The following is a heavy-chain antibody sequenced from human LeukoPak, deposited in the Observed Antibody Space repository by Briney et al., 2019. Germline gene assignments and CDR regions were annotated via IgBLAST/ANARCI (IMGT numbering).Heavy chain of an antibody. D-gene: IGHD5-18*01. Sequence: ASVKVSCKASGYTFTSYYMRWVRQAPGQGLEWMGIINPSGGSTSYAQKFQGRVTMTRDMSTSTVYMELSSLRSEDTAVYYCARGGVDSYGYLTFDYWGQGTLVTVSS. CDR3: ARGGVDSYGYLTFDY. V-gene: IGHV1-46*01. J-gene: IGHJ4*02. CDR1: GYTFTSYY. CDR2: INPSGGST.